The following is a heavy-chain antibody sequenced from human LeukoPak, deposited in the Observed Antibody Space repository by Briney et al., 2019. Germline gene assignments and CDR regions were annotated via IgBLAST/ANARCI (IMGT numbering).Heavy chain of an antibody. CDR1: GFTFSSYA. CDR3: AKDGSPYYDFWSGYYPSLNWFDP. D-gene: IGHD3-3*01. V-gene: IGHV3-23*01. J-gene: IGHJ5*02. Sequence: GGSLRLSCAASGFTFSSYAMSWVRQAPGKGLEWVSAISGSGGSTYYADSVKGRFTISRDNSKNTLYLQMNSLRAEGTAVYYCAKDGSPYYDFWSGYYPSLNWFDPWGQGTLVTVSS. CDR2: ISGSGGST.